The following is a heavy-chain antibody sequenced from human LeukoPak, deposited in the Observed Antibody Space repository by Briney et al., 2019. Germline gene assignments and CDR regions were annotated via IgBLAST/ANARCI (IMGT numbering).Heavy chain of an antibody. J-gene: IGHJ4*02. V-gene: IGHV1-2*06. CDR3: ARAPRSWGFDY. CDR1: GYTFTDYY. D-gene: IGHD7-27*01. Sequence: ASVKVSCKASGYTFTDYYVHWVRQAPGQGLEWMGRINAKSGDTNAAQRFQGRVTMTRVTSITTAYLELSNLRSEDTAVYYCARAPRSWGFDYWGQGTLVTVSS. CDR2: INAKSGDT.